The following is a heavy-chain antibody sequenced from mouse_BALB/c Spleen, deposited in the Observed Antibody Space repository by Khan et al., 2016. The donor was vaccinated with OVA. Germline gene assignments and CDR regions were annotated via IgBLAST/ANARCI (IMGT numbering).Heavy chain of an antibody. CDR2: INTYTGEP. V-gene: IGHV9-3-1*01. CDR3: ARPPYFSETLDQ. J-gene: IGHJ4*01. D-gene: IGHD2-10*01. Sequence: SGPELKKPGETVKISCKASGYTFTNYGMNWVKQSPGKALKWMGWINTYTGEPTYADDFKGRFAFSLETSASTAYLRINTLKNEDTATYFCARPPYFSETLDQWGQGTSVTVSS. CDR1: GYTFTNYG.